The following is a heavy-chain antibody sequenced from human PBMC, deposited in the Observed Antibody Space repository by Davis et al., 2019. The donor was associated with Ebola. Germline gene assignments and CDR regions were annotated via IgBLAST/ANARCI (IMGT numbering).Heavy chain of an antibody. J-gene: IGHJ3*02. D-gene: IGHD3-22*01. V-gene: IGHV5-10-1*01. Sequence: GESLKISCQGSGYSFTSYWISWVRQMPGKGLEWMGRIDPSDSYTNYSPSFQGHVTISADKSISTAYLQWSSLKASDTAMYYCARHRGSYDSSVGGAFDIWGQGTMVTVSS. CDR1: GYSFTSYW. CDR2: IDPSDSYT. CDR3: ARHRGSYDSSVGGAFDI.